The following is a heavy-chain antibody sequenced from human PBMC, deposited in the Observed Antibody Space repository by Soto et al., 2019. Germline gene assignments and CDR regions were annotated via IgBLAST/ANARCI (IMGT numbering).Heavy chain of an antibody. CDR2: IYYSGST. V-gene: IGHV4-31*03. Sequence: SETLSLTCTVSGGSISSGGYYWSWIRQHPGKGLEWIGYIYYSGSTYYNQSLKSRVTISVDTSNNKFSLKLSSVIAADTAVFYCGRDRYDYFWGSLVYYYGMDVWGQGTTVTVSS. CDR3: GRDRYDYFWGSLVYYYGMDV. CDR1: GGSISSGGYY. D-gene: IGHD3-16*01. J-gene: IGHJ6*02.